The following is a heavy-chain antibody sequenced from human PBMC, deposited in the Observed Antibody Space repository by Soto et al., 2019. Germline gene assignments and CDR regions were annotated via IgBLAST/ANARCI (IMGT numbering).Heavy chain of an antibody. CDR2: ISGSGGST. J-gene: IGHJ4*02. CDR1: GFTFSSYA. V-gene: IGHV3-23*01. CDR3: AKAPKGYYYDSSGYFDY. D-gene: IGHD3-22*01. Sequence: EVQLLESGGGLVQPGGSLRLSCAASGFTFSSYAMSWVRQAPGKGLEWVSAISGSGGSTYYADSVKGRFTISRDNSKNTLYLQMNSLRAEDTAVYYCAKAPKGYYYDSSGYFDYWGQGTLATVSS.